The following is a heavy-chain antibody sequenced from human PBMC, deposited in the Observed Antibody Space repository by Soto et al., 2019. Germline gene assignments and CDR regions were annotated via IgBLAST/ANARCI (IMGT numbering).Heavy chain of an antibody. CDR3: AKPASYSNTFDGDY. J-gene: IGHJ4*02. CDR1: GFTFSSYA. V-gene: IGHV3-23*01. D-gene: IGHD4-4*01. Sequence: DVRLMESGGGLVQAGGSLRISCAASGFTFSSYAMSWVRQAPGKGLEWVSALSSSGGSTYYADPVRGRFTISRDNSKNTLYMQMSSLRAEDTAVYYCAKPASYSNTFDGDYWGQGTLVTVSS. CDR2: LSSSGGST.